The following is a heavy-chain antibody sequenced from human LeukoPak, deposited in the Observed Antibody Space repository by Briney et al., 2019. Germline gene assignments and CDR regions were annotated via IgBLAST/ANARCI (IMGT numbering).Heavy chain of an antibody. J-gene: IGHJ4*02. Sequence: GGSLRLSCAASGFTFSIYWMSWVRQAPGKGLEWVANIKQDGSEKYYVDSVKGRFTISRDNAKNSLYLQMNSLRAEDTAVYYCARGEAAAGTALDYWGQGTLVTVSS. V-gene: IGHV3-7*01. D-gene: IGHD6-13*01. CDR1: GFTFSIYW. CDR2: IKQDGSEK. CDR3: ARGEAAAGTALDY.